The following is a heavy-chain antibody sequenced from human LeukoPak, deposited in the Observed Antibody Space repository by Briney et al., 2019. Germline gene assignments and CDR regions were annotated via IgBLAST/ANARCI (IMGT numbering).Heavy chain of an antibody. J-gene: IGHJ4*02. Sequence: GASVKVSCKASGYSFTNNYIHWVRQAPGQGLEWMGMIYPRDGSTSYAQRFQDRVTVTRDTSTSTVHMELSGLRAEDTALYHCARDQEGFDYWGQGTLVTVSS. CDR2: IYPRDGST. CDR3: ARDQEGFDY. V-gene: IGHV1-46*01. CDR1: GYSFTNNY.